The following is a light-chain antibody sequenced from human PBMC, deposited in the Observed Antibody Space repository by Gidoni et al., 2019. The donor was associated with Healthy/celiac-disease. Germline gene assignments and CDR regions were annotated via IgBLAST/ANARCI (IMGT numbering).Light chain of an antibody. J-gene: IGKJ4*01. CDR1: QDISNY. CDR3: QQYDNLPPT. CDR2: DAS. Sequence: DIQMTQSPSSLSASVGDRVTITCQASQDISNYLNWYQQKPGKAPKLLIYDASNLETGVPSMFSGSGSGTDFTFTISSLQPEDIATYYCQQYDNLPPTCXGXTKVEIK. V-gene: IGKV1-33*01.